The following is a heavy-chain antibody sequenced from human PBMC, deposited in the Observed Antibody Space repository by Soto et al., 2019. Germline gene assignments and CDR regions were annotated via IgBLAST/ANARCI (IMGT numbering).Heavy chain of an antibody. V-gene: IGHV1-18*04. CDR2: ISAYNGNT. CDR3: ARVGGYCSSTSCYRWFDP. CDR1: GYTFTTYD. D-gene: IGHD2-2*01. Sequence: QFQLVQSGAEVKKPGASVKVSCKASGYTFTTYDISWVRQAPGQGLEWMGWISAYNGNTNYVQKLQGRVTMTTDTSTSTAYMELRSLRSDDTAVYYCARVGGYCSSTSCYRWFDPWGQGTLVTVSS. J-gene: IGHJ5*02.